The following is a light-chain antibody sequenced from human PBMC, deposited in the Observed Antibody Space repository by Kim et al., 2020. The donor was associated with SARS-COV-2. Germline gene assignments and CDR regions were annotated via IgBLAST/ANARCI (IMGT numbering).Light chain of an antibody. J-gene: IGLJ3*02. CDR2: DVS. CDR1: SSDVGAYNY. V-gene: IGLV2-14*03. CDR3: SSYTSTSTLVV. Sequence: SITISCTGTSSDVGAYNYVSSYQQHPGKAPKLMISDVSNRPSGVSNRFSGSKSGNTASLTISGLQAEDEADYYCSSYTSTSTLVVFGGGTQLTVL.